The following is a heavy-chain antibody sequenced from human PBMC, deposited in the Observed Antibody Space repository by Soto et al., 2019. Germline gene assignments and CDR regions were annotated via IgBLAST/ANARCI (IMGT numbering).Heavy chain of an antibody. CDR3: ARAHPQSYGVSYLDY. CDR2: IYSSGST. V-gene: IGHV4-59*01. J-gene: IGHJ4*02. D-gene: IGHD2-8*01. Sequence: SETLSLTCTVSGGSISNYYWNWIRQSPGKGLEWIGYIYSSGSTHYNPSLQNRVTISIDTSKNQVSLKVNSVTAADTAVYYCARAHPQSYGVSYLDYWAQETPVPVS. CDR1: GGSISNYY.